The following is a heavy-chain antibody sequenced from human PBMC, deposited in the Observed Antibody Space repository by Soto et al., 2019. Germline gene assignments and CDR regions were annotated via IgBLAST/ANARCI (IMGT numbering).Heavy chain of an antibody. V-gene: IGHV4-30-2*01. Sequence: QLQLQESGSGLVRPSQTLSLTCAVSGGSISSGGYSWNWIRQPPGKGLELIGYIYHSGSTLYNPSLKSLVTISVDKSKNPFSQKLSSVTAADTAVYYCARDQLEGNWFDPWGQGTLVTVSS. CDR3: ARDQLEGNWFDP. D-gene: IGHD1-1*01. J-gene: IGHJ5*02. CDR2: IYHSGST. CDR1: GGSISSGGYS.